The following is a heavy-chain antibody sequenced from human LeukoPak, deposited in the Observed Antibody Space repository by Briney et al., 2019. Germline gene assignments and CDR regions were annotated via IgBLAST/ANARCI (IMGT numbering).Heavy chain of an antibody. CDR3: ARDRRLHYYDSSGPLGYDYHSMDV. Sequence: NPGGSLRLSCAASGFTFSDYYMSWIRQAPGKGLEWVSYISSSGSTIYYADSVKGRFTISRDNAKNSLYLQMNSLRAEDTAVYYCARDRRLHYYDSSGPLGYDYHSMDVWGQGTTVTVSS. V-gene: IGHV3-11*01. D-gene: IGHD3-22*01. J-gene: IGHJ6*02. CDR2: ISSSGSTI. CDR1: GFTFSDYY.